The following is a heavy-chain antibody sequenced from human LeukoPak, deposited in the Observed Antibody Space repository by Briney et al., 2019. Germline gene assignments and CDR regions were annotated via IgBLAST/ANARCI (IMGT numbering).Heavy chain of an antibody. Sequence: GGSLRLSCVASGVTFSSYSMNWVRQAPGRGLEWVSYISSSSGYIYYADSVKGRFTISRENAKSSLYLQMNSLRVEDTAVYYCARDLEGWYLDVWGRGTLVTVSS. CDR2: ISSSSGYI. V-gene: IGHV3-21*01. CDR3: ARDLEGWYLDV. CDR1: GVTFSSYS. J-gene: IGHJ2*01. D-gene: IGHD1-1*01.